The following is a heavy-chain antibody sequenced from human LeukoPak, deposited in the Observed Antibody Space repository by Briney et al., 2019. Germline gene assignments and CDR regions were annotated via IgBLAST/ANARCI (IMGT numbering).Heavy chain of an antibody. CDR3: ARERGDYDSDNWFDS. J-gene: IGHJ5*01. CDR1: GFIVSYNY. CDR2: IYYGGGT. D-gene: IGHD4-17*01. Sequence: TGGSLRLSCADSGFIVSYNYMSWVRQAPGKGLEWIGYIYYGGGTNYNPSFESRITISVDTSKNRISLNLTSVTASDTAIYYCARERGDYDSDNWFDSWGQGTLVTVSS. V-gene: IGHV4-59*02.